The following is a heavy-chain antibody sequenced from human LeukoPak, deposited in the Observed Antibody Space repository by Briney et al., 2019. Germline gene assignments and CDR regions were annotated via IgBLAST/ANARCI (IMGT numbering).Heavy chain of an antibody. Sequence: GESLKISCKGSGYSFTSYLIGWVRQMPGKGLEWMGIIYPGDSDTKYSPSFQGQVTTSADKSITTTYPQWSSLKASDTAIYYCARRSSIATRLFDFWGQGTLVTVSS. CDR3: ARRSSIATRLFDF. CDR2: IYPGDSDT. J-gene: IGHJ4*02. D-gene: IGHD6-6*01. CDR1: GYSFTSYL. V-gene: IGHV5-51*01.